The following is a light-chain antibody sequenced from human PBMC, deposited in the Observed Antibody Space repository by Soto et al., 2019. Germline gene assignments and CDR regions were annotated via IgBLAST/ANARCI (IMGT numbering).Light chain of an antibody. Sequence: QSVLTQPASVSGSPGQSITISCTGTSSDVGGYNYVSWYQQHPGKAPQLMIYDVSNRPSGVSNRFSGSKSGNTASLTISGLQAEDEADYYCSSYTSSMSGVFGTGTKLTVL. CDR1: SSDVGGYNY. J-gene: IGLJ1*01. CDR3: SSYTSSMSGV. CDR2: DVS. V-gene: IGLV2-14*01.